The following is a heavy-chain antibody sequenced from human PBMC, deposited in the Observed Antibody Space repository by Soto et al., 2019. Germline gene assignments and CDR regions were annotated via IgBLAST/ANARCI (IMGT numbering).Heavy chain of an antibody. Sequence: SETLSLNCTFSRCSITSGYNYWSWIRQPQGNGVEWIGYLCYSGPLYYNPSRTSRLTISVDTSKNTFSLRLSSVTTADTDVYYCARTYWSGWGRSLFDSWGQGSLVTVSS. CDR3: ARTYWSGWGRSLFDS. CDR2: LCYSGPL. CDR1: RCSITSGYNY. J-gene: IGHJ4*02. V-gene: IGHV4-30-4*02. D-gene: IGHD3-3*01.